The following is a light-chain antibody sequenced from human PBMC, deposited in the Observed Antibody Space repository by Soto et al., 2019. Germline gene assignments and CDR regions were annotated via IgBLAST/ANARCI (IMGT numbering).Light chain of an antibody. CDR3: QKYNSAPLT. Sequence: DVQMTQSPSSLSAFVGDRVTITCRASQGIAPYLAWFQQKPGKVPKLLIYATSTLQSGVPSRFRGSGSGKDFTLTINSLQPEDVGTYYCQKYNSAPLTFGGGTKVEIK. V-gene: IGKV1-27*01. CDR1: QGIAPY. J-gene: IGKJ4*01. CDR2: ATS.